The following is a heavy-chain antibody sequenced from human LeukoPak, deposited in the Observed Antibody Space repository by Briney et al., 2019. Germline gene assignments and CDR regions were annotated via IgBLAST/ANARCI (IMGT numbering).Heavy chain of an antibody. V-gene: IGHV1-8*01. CDR2: MNPNSGNT. CDR1: GYTFTSHD. CDR3: ARAVRVRVVITYYFDY. D-gene: IGHD3-10*01. J-gene: IGHJ4*02. Sequence: ASVKVSCKASGYTFTSHDINWVRQATGQGLEWMGWMNPNSGNTGYAQKFQGRVTMTRNTSISTAYMELSSLRSEDTAVYYCARAVRVRVVITYYFDYWGQGTLVTVSS.